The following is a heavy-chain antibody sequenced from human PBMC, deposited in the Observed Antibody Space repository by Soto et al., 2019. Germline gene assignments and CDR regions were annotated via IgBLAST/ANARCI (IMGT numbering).Heavy chain of an antibody. CDR3: ARSPRSSPYFDY. V-gene: IGHV5-51*01. CDR1: GYTFSNFW. CDR2: IYPGDHET. D-gene: IGHD6-13*01. Sequence: PGESLKISCQCSGYTFSNFWIGWVRQLPGKGLEWMGIIYPGDHETRYIPSFHGKVTISADKSINTAYLQWNSLEASDTAFYFCARSPRSSPYFDYWGQGALVTVSS. J-gene: IGHJ4*02.